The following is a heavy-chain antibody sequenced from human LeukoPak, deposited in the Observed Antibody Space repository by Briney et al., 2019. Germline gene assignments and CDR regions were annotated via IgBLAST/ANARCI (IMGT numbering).Heavy chain of an antibody. CDR1: GFTFSNYA. CDR2: ISYDGNDK. D-gene: IGHD2-15*01. V-gene: IGHV3-30-3*01. Sequence: AGGSLRLSCAASGFTFSNYAMHWVRQAPGKGLEWVTLISYDGNDKYYADSVKGRFTISRDNSKNTLYLQMNSLRVEDTAVYYCARDDCSGGTCLGGYWGQGTLVTVSS. J-gene: IGHJ4*02. CDR3: ARDDCSGGTCLGGY.